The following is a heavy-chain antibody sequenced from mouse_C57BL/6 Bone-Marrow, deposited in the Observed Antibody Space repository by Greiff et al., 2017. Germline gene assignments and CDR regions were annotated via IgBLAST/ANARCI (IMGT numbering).Heavy chain of an antibody. CDR1: GYTFTSYW. CDR2: IDPSDSYT. D-gene: IGHD1-1*01. J-gene: IGHJ1*03. Sequence: QVQLQQPGAELVMPGASVKLSCKASGYTFTSYWMHWVKQRPGQGLEWIGEIDPSDSYTNYYQKFKGKSTLTVDKSSSTAYMQLSSLTSEDSAVYYCARFPWYYYGSSDGWYFDVWGTGTTVTVSS. CDR3: ARFPWYYYGSSDGWYFDV. V-gene: IGHV1-69*01.